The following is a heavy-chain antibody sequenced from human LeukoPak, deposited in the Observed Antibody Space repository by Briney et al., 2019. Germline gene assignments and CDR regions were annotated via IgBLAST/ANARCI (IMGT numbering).Heavy chain of an antibody. CDR3: AKWELYSGFYYVDY. CDR1: GFTFSSYW. V-gene: IGHV3-7*01. J-gene: IGHJ4*02. D-gene: IGHD1-26*01. Sequence: GGSLRLSCAASGFTFSSYWMTWVRQGPGKGLEWVANIKPDGSLIYYVDSVKGRFTISRDNAKNSLYLQMNSLRAEDTAVYYCAKWELYSGFYYVDYWGQGTLATVSS. CDR2: IKPDGSLI.